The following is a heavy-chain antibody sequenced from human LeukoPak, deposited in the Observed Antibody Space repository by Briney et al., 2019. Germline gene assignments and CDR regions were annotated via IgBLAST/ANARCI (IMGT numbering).Heavy chain of an antibody. J-gene: IGHJ4*02. V-gene: IGHV1-18*01. CDR2: ISAQHGQT. D-gene: IGHD2-8*01. Sequence: AAVKVSCKTSGYSENFYGITWVRQVAGQGLEWMGWISAQHGQTEYAPNSQDRVTMTTDTYTNTAYMELRSLRSDDTAVYYCAGSLGYCTSNVCYLKYWGQGTLVTVSS. CDR1: GYSENFYG. CDR3: AGSLGYCTSNVCYLKY.